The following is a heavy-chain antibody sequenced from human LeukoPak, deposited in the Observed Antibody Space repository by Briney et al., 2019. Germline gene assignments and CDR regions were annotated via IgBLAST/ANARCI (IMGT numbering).Heavy chain of an antibody. CDR3: ARPNPGGAFDI. CDR1: GCSFTSSW. Sequence: GESLQISCKASGCSFTSSWIGWGRRLPGKGLEWMGIIYPGDSDTRYSPSFQGQVTISADKSISTAYLQWSSLKASDTAMYYCARPNPGGAFDIWGQGTMVTVSS. CDR2: IYPGDSDT. V-gene: IGHV5-51*01. J-gene: IGHJ3*02.